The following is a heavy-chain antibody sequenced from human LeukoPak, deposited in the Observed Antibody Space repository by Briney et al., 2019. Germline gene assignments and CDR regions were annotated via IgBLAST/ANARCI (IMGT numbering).Heavy chain of an antibody. V-gene: IGHV3-30*18. J-gene: IGHJ4*02. D-gene: IGHD3-10*01. Sequence: PGGSLRLSCAASGFTFSHYGMHWVRQAPGKGLEWVAIISYDGSNKFYGDSVKGRFTISRDNSKDTLYLQMNSLRAEDTAVYYCAKSPGVLLWFGSFDYWGQGTLVTVSS. CDR3: AKSPGVLLWFGSFDY. CDR2: ISYDGSNK. CDR1: GFTFSHYG.